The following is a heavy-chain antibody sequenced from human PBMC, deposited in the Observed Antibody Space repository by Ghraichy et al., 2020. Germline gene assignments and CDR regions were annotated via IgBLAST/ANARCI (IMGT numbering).Heavy chain of an antibody. J-gene: IGHJ6*02. CDR2: ISYDGSNK. Sequence: LSLTCAASGFTFSSYAMHWVRQAPGKGLEWVAVISYDGSNKYYADSVKGRFTISRDNSKNTLYLQMNSLRAEDTAVYYCARVMSGLNYYGMDVWGQGTTVTVSS. V-gene: IGHV3-30-3*01. D-gene: IGHD2-8*01. CDR1: GFTFSSYA. CDR3: ARVMSGLNYYGMDV.